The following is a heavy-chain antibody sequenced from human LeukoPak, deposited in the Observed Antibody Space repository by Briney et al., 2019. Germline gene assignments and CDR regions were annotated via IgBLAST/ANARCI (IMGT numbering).Heavy chain of an antibody. CDR2: IKQDGSEK. Sequence: GXSLRLSCAASGFTFNSYWMSWVRQARGKGLEWVANIKQDGSEKFHVDSVKGRFTVSRDNDKKSLYVQMKSLRAEDTAVYYCARDADLGTTITGAFDIWGQGTMVTVSA. D-gene: IGHD5-24*01. V-gene: IGHV3-7*01. J-gene: IGHJ3*02. CDR3: ARDADLGTTITGAFDI. CDR1: GFTFNSYW.